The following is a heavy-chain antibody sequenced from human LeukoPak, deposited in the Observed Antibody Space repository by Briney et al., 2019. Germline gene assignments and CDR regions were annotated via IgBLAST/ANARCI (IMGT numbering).Heavy chain of an antibody. V-gene: IGHV4-4*07. CDR2: IYTSGST. CDR1: GGSISSYY. Sequence: SETLSLTCTVSGGSISSYYWSWIRQPAGKGLEWIGRIYTSGSTNYNPSLKSRVTMSVDTSKNQFSLRLSSVTAADTAVYYCARELIIAVAGTDGDNWLDPWGQGTLVTVSS. CDR3: ARELIIAVAGTDGDNWLDP. D-gene: IGHD6-19*01. J-gene: IGHJ5*02.